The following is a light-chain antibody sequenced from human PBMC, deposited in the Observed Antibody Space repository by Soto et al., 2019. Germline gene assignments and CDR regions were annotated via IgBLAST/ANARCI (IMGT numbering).Light chain of an antibody. V-gene: IGKV1-39*01. Sequence: DIQMTQSPSSLSASVGDRVTITCRASQSISSYLNWYQQKPGKAPKLLIYAASSLQSGVPSRFSGSGSGTDFTLPISSMQPEAFATYYCQQRYNTWTFGQGTKVESK. CDR1: QSISSY. J-gene: IGKJ1*01. CDR2: AAS. CDR3: QQRYNTWT.